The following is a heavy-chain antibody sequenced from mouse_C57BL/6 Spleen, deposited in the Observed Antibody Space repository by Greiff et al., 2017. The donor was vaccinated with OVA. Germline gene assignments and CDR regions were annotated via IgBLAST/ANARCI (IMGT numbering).Heavy chain of an antibody. J-gene: IGHJ4*01. CDR1: GFSLSTSGMG. Sequence: QVTLKVSGPGILQSSQTLSLSCSFSGFSLSTSGMGVRWLRQPSGQGLEWLAHIYWGDDKRYHPSLKSRLIISQDTSRNQVYLNITSVDTADTATYYCARRRGHYDYDLYAMDYWGQGTSVTVSS. D-gene: IGHD2-4*01. CDR2: IYWGDDK. CDR3: ARRRGHYDYDLYAMDY. V-gene: IGHV8-12*01.